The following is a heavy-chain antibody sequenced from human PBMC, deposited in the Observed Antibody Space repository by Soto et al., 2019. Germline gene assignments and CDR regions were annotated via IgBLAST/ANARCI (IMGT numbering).Heavy chain of an antibody. J-gene: IGHJ4*02. Sequence: QVQLVQSGAEVKRTGSSVKVSCESSGDTFNSYVISWVRQAPGQGLEWMGGIIPIIGVTHYAQKFQGRVTISALSSTGTAYMALTNLGFEDTALYYCARESLGAKSADHWGKVTLVTVSS. D-gene: IGHD6-13*01. CDR1: GDTFNSYV. V-gene: IGHV1-69*17. CDR2: IIPIIGVT. CDR3: ARESLGAKSADH.